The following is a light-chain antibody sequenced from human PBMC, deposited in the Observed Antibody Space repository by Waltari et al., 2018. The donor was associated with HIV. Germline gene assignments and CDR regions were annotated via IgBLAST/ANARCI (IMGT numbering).Light chain of an antibody. Sequence: QSALTQPPSASGSPGQSVPISCAGTSSDIGLYNFVPWYQHHPGKAPKLMISEVSRRPSGVPDRFSGSKSGNTASLTVSGLQAEDEADYYCCSCPRSGIRYVFGTGTKVTVL. CDR2: EVS. J-gene: IGLJ1*01. CDR1: SSDIGLYNF. V-gene: IGLV2-8*01. CDR3: CSCPRSGIRYV.